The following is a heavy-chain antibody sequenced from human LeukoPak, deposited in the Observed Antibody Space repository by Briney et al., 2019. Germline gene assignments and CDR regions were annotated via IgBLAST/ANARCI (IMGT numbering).Heavy chain of an antibody. CDR1: DYSINSGHY. J-gene: IGHJ4*02. CDR2: IYHSGRT. CDR3: ARHASPDIVIVPAATFDY. D-gene: IGHD2-2*01. V-gene: IGHV4-38-2*01. Sequence: SETLSLTCAGSDYSINSGHYWGWIRQPPGKGVEWIGSIYHSGRTYYNPSLKSRVTTSVDTSKNQFSLKLTSVTAADTAVYYCARHASPDIVIVPAATFDYWGQGTLVTVSS.